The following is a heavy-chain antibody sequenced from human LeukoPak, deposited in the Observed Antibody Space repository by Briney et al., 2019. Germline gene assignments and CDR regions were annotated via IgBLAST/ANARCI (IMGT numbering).Heavy chain of an antibody. J-gene: IGHJ4*02. V-gene: IGHV3-33*01. CDR3: ARTHIIGYCSGGSCYGLDY. D-gene: IGHD2-15*01. CDR2: IWYDGSNK. Sequence: GRSLRLSCAASGFTFSSYGMHWVRKAPGKGLEWVAVIWYDGSNKYYADSVKGRFTISRDNSKNTPYLQMNSLRAEDTAVYYCARTHIIGYCSGGSCYGLDYWGQGTLVTVSS. CDR1: GFTFSSYG.